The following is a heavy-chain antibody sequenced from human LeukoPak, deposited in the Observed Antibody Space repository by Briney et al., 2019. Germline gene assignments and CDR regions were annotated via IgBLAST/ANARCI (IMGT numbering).Heavy chain of an antibody. CDR3: ARAKTTYSSGCYYYYMDV. CDR1: GGTFSSYA. V-gene: IGHV1-69*01. CDR2: IIPIFGTA. D-gene: IGHD6-19*01. J-gene: IGHJ6*03. Sequence: ASVKVSCKASGGTFSSYAISWVRQAPGQGLEWMGGIIPIFGTANYAQKFQGRVTITADESTSTAYMELSSLRSEDTAVYYCARAKTTYSSGCYYYYMDVWGKGTTVTVSS.